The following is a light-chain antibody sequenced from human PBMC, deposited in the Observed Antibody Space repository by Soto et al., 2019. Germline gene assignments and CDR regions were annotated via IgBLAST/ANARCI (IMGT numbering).Light chain of an antibody. CDR1: QRFNSAY. V-gene: IGKV3-20*01. Sequence: EIVLTQSPATLSLYPGERATLSCRASQRFNSAYLAWYQKKPGQPPRLLIYASSNRAAGIPDRFSASASGTDFTLTISRLEPEDFAVYYCHHYVESPWGLGQGTKVEI. CDR2: ASS. J-gene: IGKJ1*01. CDR3: HHYVESPWG.